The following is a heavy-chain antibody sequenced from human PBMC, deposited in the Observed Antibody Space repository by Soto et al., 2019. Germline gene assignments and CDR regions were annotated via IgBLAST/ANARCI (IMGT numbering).Heavy chain of an antibody. J-gene: IGHJ4*02. V-gene: IGHV1-69*02. CDR2: IIPILGIA. Sequence: SVKVSCKASGGTFSSYTISWVRQAPGQGLEWMGRIIPILGIANYAQKFQGRVTITADKSTSTAYMELSSLRSEDTAVYYCARHCSSTSCYAYYFDYWGQGTLVTVSS. D-gene: IGHD2-2*01. CDR3: ARHCSSTSCYAYYFDY. CDR1: GGTFSSYT.